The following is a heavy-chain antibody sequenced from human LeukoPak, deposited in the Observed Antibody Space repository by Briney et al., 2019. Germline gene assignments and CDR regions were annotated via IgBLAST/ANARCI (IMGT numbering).Heavy chain of an antibody. V-gene: IGHV3-73*01. J-gene: IGHJ4*02. CDR2: IRTKPNNYAT. D-gene: IGHD2-2*01. CDR3: TRLDDAPPH. Sequence: GGSLTLSCVVSGFSFSESAMHWVRQAPGKGLEWVGRIRTKPNNYATAYNQSMQGRFTISRDDSKSTVYLQINSLKTEDTALYYCTRLDDAPPHWGQGTLVTVSP. CDR1: GFSFSESA.